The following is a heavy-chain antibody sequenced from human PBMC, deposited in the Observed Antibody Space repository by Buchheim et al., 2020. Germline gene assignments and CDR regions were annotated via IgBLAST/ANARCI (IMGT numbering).Heavy chain of an antibody. Sequence: QVQLVESGGGVVQPGRSLRLSCAASGFTFSSYGMHWVRQAPGKGLEWVAVISYDGSNKYYADSVKGRFTISRDNSKNTLYLQMNSLRAEDTAVYYCAKDQGWELLRGAFDYWGQGTL. V-gene: IGHV3-30*18. J-gene: IGHJ4*02. D-gene: IGHD1-26*01. CDR1: GFTFSSYG. CDR3: AKDQGWELLRGAFDY. CDR2: ISYDGSNK.